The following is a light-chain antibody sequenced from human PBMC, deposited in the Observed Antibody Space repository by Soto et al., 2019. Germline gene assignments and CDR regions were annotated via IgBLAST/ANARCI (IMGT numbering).Light chain of an antibody. V-gene: IGKV1-27*01. CDR1: QGIRHF. CDR2: AAS. CDR3: QKYSSVPV. J-gene: IGKJ3*01. Sequence: DIQMTQSPTSLSASVGDRVTITCRASQGIRHFVAWYQQQPGKAPKLLIYAASTLQSGVPSRFSGSGSGTDFTLTINSLQPEDVATYSCQKYSSVPVFGPGTKVEIK.